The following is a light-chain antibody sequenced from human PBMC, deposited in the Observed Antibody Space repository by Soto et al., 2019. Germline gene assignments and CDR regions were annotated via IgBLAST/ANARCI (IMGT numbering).Light chain of an antibody. CDR3: QQYGSSPPYT. Sequence: EIVLTQSPGTLSLSPGERATLSCRASHSVTSDFLAWYQQKPGQAPRLLIYAASSRATDIPDRFSGSGSGTDFTLTIRRLEPEDFAVYYCQQYGSSPPYTFGQGTKLEIK. CDR1: HSVTSDF. V-gene: IGKV3-20*01. J-gene: IGKJ2*01. CDR2: AAS.